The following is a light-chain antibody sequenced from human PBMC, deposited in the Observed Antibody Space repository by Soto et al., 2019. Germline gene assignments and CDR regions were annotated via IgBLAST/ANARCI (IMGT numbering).Light chain of an antibody. CDR1: SSNIGSNH. V-gene: IGLV1-47*01. Sequence: QSVLTQPPSTSGTPGQRVTISCSGSSSNIGSNHVYWYQQFPGMAPKLLMYRSDQRPTGVPDRFSGSKSGTSASLAISGLRSDDGADYYCSARDDSLSGVVFGGGTKRTVL. CDR3: SARDDSLSGVV. CDR2: RSD. J-gene: IGLJ2*01.